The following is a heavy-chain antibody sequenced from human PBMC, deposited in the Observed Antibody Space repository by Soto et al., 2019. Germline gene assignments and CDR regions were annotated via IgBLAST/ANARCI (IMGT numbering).Heavy chain of an antibody. D-gene: IGHD2-2*02. CDR2: ISHDGSDK. J-gene: IGHJ4*02. V-gene: IGHV3-30*18. Sequence: WSLRISGAAAGLRLGDFGIPLLRQAPGRGLELVAVISHDGSDKFYADSVKARFTISRDNSKNTLYLQMSGLKAEATAVYYCAKSPDSLCSSANCYRYYFDYWSQRTMVTVSS. CDR1: GLRLGDFG. CDR3: AKSPDSLCSSANCYRYYFDY.